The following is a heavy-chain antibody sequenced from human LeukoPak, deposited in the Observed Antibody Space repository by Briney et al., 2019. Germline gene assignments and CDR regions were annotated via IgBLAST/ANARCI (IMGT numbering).Heavy chain of an antibody. D-gene: IGHD3-22*01. CDR1: GFTFNSYA. CDR3: AKDGYDSSGRLDY. J-gene: IGHJ4*02. Sequence: GGSLRLSCAASGFTFNSYAISWVRQAPGKGLEWVAVISYDGSNKYYADSVKGRFTISRDNSKNTLYLQMNSLRAEDTAVYYCAKDGYDSSGRLDYWGQGTLVTVSS. CDR2: ISYDGSNK. V-gene: IGHV3-30*18.